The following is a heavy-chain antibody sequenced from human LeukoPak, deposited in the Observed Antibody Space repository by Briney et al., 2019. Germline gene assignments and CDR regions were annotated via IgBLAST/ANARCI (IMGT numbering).Heavy chain of an antibody. V-gene: IGHV4-59*08. Sequence: PSETLSLTCTVSGGSISSYYWSWIRQPPGKGLEWIGYIYYSGSTNYNPSLKSRVTISVDTSKNQFSLKLSSVTAADTAVYYCARHSSSWSAHYFDYWGQGTLVTVSS. CDR2: IYYSGST. J-gene: IGHJ4*02. CDR3: ARHSSSWSAHYFDY. D-gene: IGHD6-13*01. CDR1: GGSISSYY.